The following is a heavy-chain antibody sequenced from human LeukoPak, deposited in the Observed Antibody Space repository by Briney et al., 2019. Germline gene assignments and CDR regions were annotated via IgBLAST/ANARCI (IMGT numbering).Heavy chain of an antibody. J-gene: IGHJ4*02. Sequence: GESLKISCKGSGYSFTSYWIGWVRQMPGKGLEWMGIIYPGDSDTRYSPSFQGQVTISADKSISTAYLQWSSLKASDTAMYYCASTSRRLGELSDPFDYWGQGTLVTVSS. CDR1: GYSFTSYW. CDR3: ASTSRRLGELSDPFDY. V-gene: IGHV5-51*01. CDR2: IYPGDSDT. D-gene: IGHD3-16*02.